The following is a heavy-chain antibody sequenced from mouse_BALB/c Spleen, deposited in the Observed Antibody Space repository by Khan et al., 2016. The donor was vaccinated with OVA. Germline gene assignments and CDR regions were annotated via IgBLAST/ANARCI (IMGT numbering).Heavy chain of an antibody. Sequence: VQLQQSGPELMKPGASVNISCKASGYSFTSYYIHWVKQSHGKSLEWIGYIDPFNGGTDYNQKFKGMATLTVDKSSNTAYMHLSSLTSEDSAVYYCARGTFDYWGQGTLVTVSA. CDR3: ARGTFDY. CDR1: GYSFTSYY. CDR2: IDPFNGGT. D-gene: IGHD3-3*01. V-gene: IGHV1S135*01. J-gene: IGHJ3*01.